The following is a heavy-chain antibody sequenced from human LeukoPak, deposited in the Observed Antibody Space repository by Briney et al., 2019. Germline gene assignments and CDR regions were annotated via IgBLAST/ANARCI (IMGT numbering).Heavy chain of an antibody. CDR2: ISYDGSNK. CDR3: ARSGGYSAYTYYFES. Sequence: PGRSLRLSCAASGFTFSSYAMHWVRQAPGKGLEWVAVISYDGSNKYYADSVKGRFTISRDNSKNTLYLQMSSLRAEDTAVYFCARSGGYSAYTYYFESWGQGTLVTVSS. V-gene: IGHV3-30*04. CDR1: GFTFSSYA. D-gene: IGHD5-12*01. J-gene: IGHJ4*02.